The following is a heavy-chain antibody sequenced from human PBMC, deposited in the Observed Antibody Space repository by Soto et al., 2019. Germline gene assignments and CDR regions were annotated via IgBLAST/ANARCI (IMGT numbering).Heavy chain of an antibody. V-gene: IGHV3-23*01. CDR2: ISGSGGST. CDR1: GFTFSSYA. J-gene: IGHJ4*02. Sequence: EVQLLESGGGLVQPGGSLRLSCAASGFTFSSYAMSWVRQAPGKGLEWVSAISGSGGSTYYADSVKGRFTISRDNSKNTLYLQMDGLRAEDTAVYYCAKVGHGRYDIWTGPYDYWGQGTLVTVSS. CDR3: AKVGHGRYDIWTGPYDY. D-gene: IGHD3-9*01.